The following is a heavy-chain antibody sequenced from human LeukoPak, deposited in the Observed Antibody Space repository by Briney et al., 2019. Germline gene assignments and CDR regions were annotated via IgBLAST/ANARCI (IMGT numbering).Heavy chain of an antibody. Sequence: GGSLRLSCAASGFSFTSYWMSWVRQAPGKGLEWVSYIRSGGTNTDYTGSVKGRFTISRDNSKNTLYLQMNSPRAEDTAVYYCAKDMIRISLATTVTTYPSWGQGTLVTVSS. CDR2: IRSGGTNT. CDR1: GFSFTSYW. D-gene: IGHD4-11*01. V-gene: IGHV3-48*01. CDR3: AKDMIRISLATTVTTYPS. J-gene: IGHJ5*02.